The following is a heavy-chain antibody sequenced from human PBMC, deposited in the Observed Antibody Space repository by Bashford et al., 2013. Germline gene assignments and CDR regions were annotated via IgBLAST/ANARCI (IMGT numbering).Heavy chain of an antibody. Sequence: SSETLSLTCAVSGYSISSGYYWGWIRQPPGKGLEWIGSIYHSGSTFYNPSLKSRVTVSADTSKNHFSLKLSSVTAADTAVYYCATREWLNNYLNYWGQGTLVTVSS. CDR2: IYHSGST. V-gene: IGHV4-38-2*01. D-gene: IGHD6-19*01. J-gene: IGHJ4*02. CDR1: GYSISSGYY. CDR3: ATREWLNNYLNY.